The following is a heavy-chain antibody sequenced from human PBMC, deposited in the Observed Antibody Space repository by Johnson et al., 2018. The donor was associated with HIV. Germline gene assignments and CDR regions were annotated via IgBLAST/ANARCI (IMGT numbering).Heavy chain of an antibody. CDR3: ARDESGYDEGFDAFEI. J-gene: IGHJ3*02. CDR2: ISSSGNTI. V-gene: IGHV3-11*04. CDR1: GFTFSDYY. Sequence: QVQLVESGGGLVKPGGSLRLSCAASGFTFSDYYMSWIRQAPGKGLEWVSYISSSGNTIYYADSVKGRFTISRDNAKNALYLQMNSLRVEDTAVYYCARDESGYDEGFDAFEIWGQGTMVTVSS. D-gene: IGHD5-12*01.